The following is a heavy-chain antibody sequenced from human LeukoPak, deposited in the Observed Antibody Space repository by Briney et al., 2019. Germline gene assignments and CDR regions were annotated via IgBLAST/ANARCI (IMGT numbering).Heavy chain of an antibody. Sequence: PTETLSLTFSVYGGSFSGYYWNWIRQPPLKGLEWIGEINHSGKPNYNPSLKSHVTISLYTSTNQFSLKLRSVTAAATAVYYCVRRRRILPFDAWGQGSLVTVSS. CDR1: GGSFSGYY. J-gene: IGHJ5*02. CDR3: VRRRRILPFDA. CDR2: INHSGKP. V-gene: IGHV4-34*01. D-gene: IGHD2-15*01.